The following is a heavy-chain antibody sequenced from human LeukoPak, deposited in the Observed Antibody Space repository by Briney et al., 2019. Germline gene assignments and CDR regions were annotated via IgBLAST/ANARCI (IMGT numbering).Heavy chain of an antibody. Sequence: GASVKVSCKASGYTFTSYGISWVRQAPGQGLEWMGWISAYNGNTNYAQKLQGRVTMTTDTSTSTAYMELRSLRSDDTAVYYCARRTSTPYYDFWSGYYTSTRYYYYYGMDVWGQGTTVTVSS. CDR3: ARRTSTPYYDFWSGYYTSTRYYYYYGMDV. J-gene: IGHJ6*02. D-gene: IGHD3-3*01. CDR1: GYTFTSYG. V-gene: IGHV1-18*01. CDR2: ISAYNGNT.